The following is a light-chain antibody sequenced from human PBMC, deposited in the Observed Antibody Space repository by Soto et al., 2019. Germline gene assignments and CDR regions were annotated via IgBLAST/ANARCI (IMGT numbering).Light chain of an antibody. CDR2: AAS. J-gene: IGKJ1*01. CDR1: RDIGSD. V-gene: IGKV1-6*01. Sequence: QITQSPSSLSASVGDRITITCRASRDIGSDLSWYQQKQGKAPTLLIYAASNLQSGVPSRFRGSRSGTELTLNISSLQPEDVETDDCLQDHDDSWTFGQGTKVDIK. CDR3: LQDHDDSWT.